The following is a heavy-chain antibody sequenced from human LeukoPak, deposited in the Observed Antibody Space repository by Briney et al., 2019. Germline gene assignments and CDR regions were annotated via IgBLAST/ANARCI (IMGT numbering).Heavy chain of an antibody. J-gene: IGHJ4*02. D-gene: IGHD1-26*01. CDR3: ARDDSFGSYPY. V-gene: IGHV4-59*01. CDR1: GGSINSYY. Sequence: PSETLSLTCTVSGGSINSYYWSWIRQPPGKGLEWIGYIYYSGSTNYNPSLKSRVTISVDTSKNQFSLNLSSVTAADTAVYCCARDDSFGSYPYWGQGTLVTVSS. CDR2: IYYSGST.